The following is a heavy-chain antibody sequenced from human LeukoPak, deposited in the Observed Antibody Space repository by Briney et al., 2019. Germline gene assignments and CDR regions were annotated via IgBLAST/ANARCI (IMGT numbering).Heavy chain of an antibody. CDR2: ISSSSSTI. J-gene: IGHJ4*02. V-gene: IGHV3-48*04. CDR3: AREPEEGYCSSTSCYADY. CDR1: GFTFSSYS. D-gene: IGHD2-2*01. Sequence: GGSLRLSCAASGFTFSSYSMNWVRQAPGKGLEWVSYISSSSSTIYYADSVKGRFTISRDNAKNSLYLQMNSLRAEDTAVYYCAREPEEGYCSSTSCYADYWGQGTLVTVSS.